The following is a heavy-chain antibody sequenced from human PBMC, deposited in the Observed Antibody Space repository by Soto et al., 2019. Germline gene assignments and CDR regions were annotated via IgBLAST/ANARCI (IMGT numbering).Heavy chain of an antibody. Sequence: TLSLTCTVSGGSINSGDYFWSWLRQPPGKGLEWIGYIYYSGSTYYNASLKSRVSISRDMSKNQLSLKLSSVTAADTAVYYCASAAISIDGMDVWGQGTTVTVSS. D-gene: IGHD5-12*01. CDR3: ASAAISIDGMDV. V-gene: IGHV4-30-4*01. J-gene: IGHJ6*02. CDR2: IYYSGST. CDR1: GGSINSGDYF.